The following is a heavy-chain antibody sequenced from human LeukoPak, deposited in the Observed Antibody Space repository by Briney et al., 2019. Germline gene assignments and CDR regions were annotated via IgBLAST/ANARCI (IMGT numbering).Heavy chain of an antibody. Sequence: ASVKVSCKASGYTFTSYDINWVRRATGQGLEWMGWMNPNSGNTGYAQKFQGRVTITRNTSISTAYMELSSLRSEDTAVYYCASSRTTIFGVEPFDAFDIWGQGTMVTVSS. CDR3: ASSRTTIFGVEPFDAFDI. J-gene: IGHJ3*02. V-gene: IGHV1-8*03. D-gene: IGHD3-3*01. CDR2: MNPNSGNT. CDR1: GYTFTSYD.